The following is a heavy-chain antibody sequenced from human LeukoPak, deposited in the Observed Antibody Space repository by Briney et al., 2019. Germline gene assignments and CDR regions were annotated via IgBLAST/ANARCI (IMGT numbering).Heavy chain of an antibody. Sequence: PGESLKISCKGSGYSFASYWITWVRQMPGKGLEWMGRIDPSDSYMHYSPSFQGHVTISADKSISTAYLQWSSLKASDTAMYYCAGLTVYDGAFDIWGQGTMVTVSS. CDR1: GYSFASYW. V-gene: IGHV5-10-1*01. CDR2: IDPSDSYM. J-gene: IGHJ3*02. D-gene: IGHD3-22*01. CDR3: AGLTVYDGAFDI.